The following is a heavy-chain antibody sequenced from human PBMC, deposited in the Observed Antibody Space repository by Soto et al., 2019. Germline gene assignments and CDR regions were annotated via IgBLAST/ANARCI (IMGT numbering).Heavy chain of an antibody. CDR2: ISGSGGST. CDR1: GFTFSTYA. CDR3: AKVFSDYCFDY. J-gene: IGHJ4*02. Sequence: PGGSLRLSCAASGFTFSTYAMNWVRQAPGKGLEWVSIISGSGGSTYYADSVKGRFTISRDNSKNTVYLQMNSLRAEDTAVYYCAKVFSDYCFDYWGQGTLVTVSS. D-gene: IGHD4-17*01. V-gene: IGHV3-23*01.